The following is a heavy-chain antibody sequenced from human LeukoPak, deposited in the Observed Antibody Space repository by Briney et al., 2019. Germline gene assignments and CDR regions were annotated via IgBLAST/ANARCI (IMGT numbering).Heavy chain of an antibody. CDR3: ARELGAFDI. CDR2: ISSSSSYI. CDR1: GFTFSSYT. J-gene: IGHJ3*02. Sequence: PGGSLKLSCAASGFTFSSYTMNWVRQAPGRGLEWVSSISSSSSYIYYADSLKGRFTISRDNAKNSLYLQMNSLRAEDTAVYYCARELGAFDIWGQGTMVTVSS. D-gene: IGHD7-27*01. V-gene: IGHV3-21*01.